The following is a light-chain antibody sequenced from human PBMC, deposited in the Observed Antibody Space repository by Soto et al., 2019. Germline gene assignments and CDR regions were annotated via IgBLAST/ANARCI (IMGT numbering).Light chain of an antibody. V-gene: IGKV3-20*01. Sequence: EIVLTQSPGTLCLSPGERATLSCRASQSVTSYYLGWYQQKPGQPPRLLIYGASNRATGVPDRFSGSGSGTDFTLTISGLEPEDFAVYFFLHYGTSTPYTFGRGTKLEIK. J-gene: IGKJ2*01. CDR3: LHYGTSTPYT. CDR2: GAS. CDR1: QSVTSYY.